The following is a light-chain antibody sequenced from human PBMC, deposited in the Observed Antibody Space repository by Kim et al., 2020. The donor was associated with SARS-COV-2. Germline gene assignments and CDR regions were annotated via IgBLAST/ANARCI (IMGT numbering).Light chain of an antibody. CDR1: SSDVGAYNY. CDR2: DVN. Sequence: GQSITISCTGTSSDVGAYNYVSWYQQHPGKAPKLMIFDVNKRPSGLSDRFSGSKSGNTASLTISGLQAEDEADYYCISYASTRSYVFGTGTKVTV. V-gene: IGLV2-14*04. J-gene: IGLJ1*01. CDR3: ISYASTRSYV.